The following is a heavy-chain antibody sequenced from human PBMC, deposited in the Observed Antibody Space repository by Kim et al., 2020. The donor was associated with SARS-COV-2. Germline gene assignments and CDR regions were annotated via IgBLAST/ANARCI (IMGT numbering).Heavy chain of an antibody. CDR3: ARAFNFGANFDF. CDR2: T. V-gene: IGHV4-31*02. J-gene: IGHJ4*02. D-gene: IGHD3-10*01. Sequence: TYYNPSLESRVTIVVDTSQNHFSLKLNSVSAADTAVYYCARAFNFGANFDFWGQGTLVTVSS.